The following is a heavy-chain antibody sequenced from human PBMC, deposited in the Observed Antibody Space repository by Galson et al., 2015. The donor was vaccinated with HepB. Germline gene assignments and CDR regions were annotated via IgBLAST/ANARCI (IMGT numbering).Heavy chain of an antibody. J-gene: IGHJ4*02. CDR2: INPNNGAS. CDR3: AREYCTSAVCYSPDY. Sequence: SVKVSCKASGYTFTGYYIHWVRQAPGQGLEWMGWINPNNGASTSAQKFQGRVTMTRDTSVTTAYMELSSLRSDDTALYYCAREYCTSAVCYSPDYWGQGTLVTVSS. CDR1: GYTFTGYY. V-gene: IGHV1-2*02. D-gene: IGHD2-2*02.